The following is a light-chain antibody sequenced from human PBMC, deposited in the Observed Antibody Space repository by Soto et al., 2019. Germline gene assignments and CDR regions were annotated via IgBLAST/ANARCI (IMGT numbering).Light chain of an antibody. CDR2: GAF. Sequence: EIVLTQSPGTLSLSPGERATLSCRASQSVASNNLAWYQQKPGQAPRLLIYGAFTRATGIPDRVSGSGSGTDFTLSISRLEPEDFAVYYCQQYGTSPYTFGQGTNLET. J-gene: IGKJ2*01. CDR1: QSVASNN. V-gene: IGKV3-20*01. CDR3: QQYGTSPYT.